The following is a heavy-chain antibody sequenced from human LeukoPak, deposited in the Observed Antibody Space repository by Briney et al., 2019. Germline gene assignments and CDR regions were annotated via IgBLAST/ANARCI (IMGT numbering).Heavy chain of an antibody. V-gene: IGHV5-51*01. CDR3: ARLADCSGGSCYPRFDY. J-gene: IGHJ4*02. D-gene: IGHD2-15*01. Sequence: GESLKISCKGSGYSFTSYWIGWVRQMPGKGLEWMGIIYPGDSDTRYSPSFQGQVTISADKSISPAYLQWSSLKASDTAMYYCARLADCSGGSCYPRFDYWGQGTLVTVSS. CDR1: GYSFTSYW. CDR2: IYPGDSDT.